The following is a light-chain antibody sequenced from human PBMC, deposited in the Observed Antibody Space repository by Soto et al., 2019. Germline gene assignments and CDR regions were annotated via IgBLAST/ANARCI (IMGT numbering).Light chain of an antibody. V-gene: IGKV3-11*01. CDR2: DAS. Sequence: EIVLTQTPATLSLSPGERATLSCRASQNVRSYLAWYQQKPGQAPRLLIHDASSRATGIPDRFSGSGSGTDFTLPISSLEPEDSAVYYCQQRTNWPTSTVGQGTRLEIK. J-gene: IGKJ5*01. CDR3: QQRTNWPTST. CDR1: QNVRSY.